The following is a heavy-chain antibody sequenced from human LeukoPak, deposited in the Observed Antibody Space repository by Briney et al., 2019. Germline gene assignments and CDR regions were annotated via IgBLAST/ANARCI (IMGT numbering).Heavy chain of an antibody. D-gene: IGHD1-26*01. V-gene: IGHV1-2*02. Sequence: GASVKVSCKASGYTFTGYYMHWVRQAPGQGLEWMGWINPNSGGTNCAQKFQDRVTMTRDTSISTAYMELSSLTSEDMAIYYCATRLSGGYHYTDYWGQGTLVTVSS. CDR3: ATRLSGGYHYTDY. CDR1: GYTFTGYY. CDR2: INPNSGGT. J-gene: IGHJ4*02.